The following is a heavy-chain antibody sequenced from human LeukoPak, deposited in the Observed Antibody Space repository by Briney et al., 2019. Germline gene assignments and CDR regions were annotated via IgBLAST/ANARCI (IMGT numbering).Heavy chain of an antibody. J-gene: IGHJ5*02. CDR3: TRVPFTMIVVVNWFDP. V-gene: IGHV3-23*01. CDR2: ISGGGSNT. CDR1: GFTFSSYA. Sequence: GGSLRLSCAASGFTFSSYAMSWVRQAPGKGLEWVSAISGGGSNTYYADSVQGRFTISRDNSKNTLYLQMNSLKTEDTAVYYCTRVPFTMIVVVNWFDPWGQGTLVTVSS. D-gene: IGHD3-22*01.